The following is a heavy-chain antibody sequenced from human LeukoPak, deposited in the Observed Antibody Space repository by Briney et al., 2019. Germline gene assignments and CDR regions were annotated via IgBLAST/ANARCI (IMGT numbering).Heavy chain of an antibody. CDR2: ISGSGGST. CDR1: GFTFSSYA. V-gene: IGHV3-23*01. J-gene: IGHJ4*02. Sequence: GGSLRLSCAASGFTFSSYAMSWVRQAPGKGLEWVSAISGSGGSTYYADSVKGRFTISRDNSKNTLYLQMNSLRAEDTAVYYCAKEPSSSIAAAGVFDYWGQGTLVTVSS. D-gene: IGHD6-13*01. CDR3: AKEPSSSIAAAGVFDY.